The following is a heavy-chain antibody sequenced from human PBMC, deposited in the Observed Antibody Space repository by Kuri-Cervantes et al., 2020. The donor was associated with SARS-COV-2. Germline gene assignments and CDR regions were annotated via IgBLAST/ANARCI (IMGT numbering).Heavy chain of an antibody. CDR1: GFTFSSYN. CDR2: ISSSRNYI. Sequence: GESLKISCAASGFTFSSYNMNWVRQAPGKGLEWVSSISSSRNYIYYADSVRGRFTISRDNAKNSLYLQMSSLRAEDTAVYYCARDRINDFDIWGQGTMVTVSS. CDR3: ARDRINDFDI. J-gene: IGHJ3*02. V-gene: IGHV3-21*01. D-gene: IGHD2-15*01.